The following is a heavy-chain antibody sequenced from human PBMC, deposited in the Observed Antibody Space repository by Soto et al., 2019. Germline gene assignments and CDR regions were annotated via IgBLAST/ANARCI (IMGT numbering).Heavy chain of an antibody. V-gene: IGHV3-30-3*01. Sequence: QMQLVESGGGVVQPGGSLRLSCAASGFTFNYYPMHWVRQAPGKGLEWVAVVSFDGSNKYYADSVKGRFTISKDNSKSTLYLQMNSLRRDDTAVYYCARLPGPLVAVLYIYPLDGREAMSDVDVWGQGTKVTVSS. J-gene: IGHJ6*02. CDR1: GFTFNYYP. CDR2: VSFDGSNK. D-gene: IGHD6-19*01. CDR3: ARLPGPLVAVLYIYPLDGREAMSDVDV.